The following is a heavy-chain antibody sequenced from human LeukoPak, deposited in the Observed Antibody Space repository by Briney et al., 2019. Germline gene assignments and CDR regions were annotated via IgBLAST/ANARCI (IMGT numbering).Heavy chain of an antibody. D-gene: IGHD1-26*01. CDR3: AKDLGWELPAEAY. J-gene: IGHJ4*02. V-gene: IGHV3-23*01. CDR2: IYGSGVSI. CDR1: GFTFKNYV. Sequence: PGGSLRLSCVASGFTFKNYVMNWVRQAPGKGLEWLATIYGSGVSISYADSVKGRFTISRDNSNNTLYLQVNSLRAGDTAMYYCAKDLGWELPAEAYWGQGILVTVSS.